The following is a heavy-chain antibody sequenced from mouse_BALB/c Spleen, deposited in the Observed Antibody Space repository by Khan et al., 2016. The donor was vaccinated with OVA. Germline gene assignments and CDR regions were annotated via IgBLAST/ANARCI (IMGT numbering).Heavy chain of an antibody. CDR1: GYTFTNYG. CDR3: ASVGNYWYFDG. D-gene: IGHD2-1*01. J-gene: IGHJ1*01. CDR2: INTYTGEP. V-gene: IGHV9-3-1*01. Sequence: QIQLVQSGPELKKPGETVNISCKASGYTFTNYGMTWVKQAPGKALKWMGWINTYTGEPTYADDFKGRFAFSLETSASTAYLQINNIKNEDSATYFCASVGNYWYFDGWGAGTTVTVSS.